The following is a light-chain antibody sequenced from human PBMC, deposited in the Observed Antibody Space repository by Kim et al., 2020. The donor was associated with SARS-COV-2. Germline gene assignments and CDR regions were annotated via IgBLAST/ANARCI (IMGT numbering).Light chain of an antibody. CDR3: QTWGTGIWV. J-gene: IGLJ3*02. V-gene: IGLV4-69*01. Sequence: ASVKLTCTLSSGHSSNAITWHQRQPEKAPRYLMKVNSDGSHIKEDGISDRFSGSSSGAERYLTISSLQSEDEADYYCQTWGTGIWVFGGGTKLTVL. CDR1: SGHSSNA. CDR2: VNSDGSH.